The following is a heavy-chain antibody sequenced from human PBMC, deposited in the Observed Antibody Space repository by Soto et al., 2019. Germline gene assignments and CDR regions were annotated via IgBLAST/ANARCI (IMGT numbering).Heavy chain of an antibody. V-gene: IGHV3-23*01. Sequence: GWCRRLACAASVFSSSSFAMSWVRQAPGKGLEWVSAVIYSGGTTYYVEYVKGRFTLSXXXSXXXXXLXXEGXSAXDTALYYCAKSRVRLLWLREIYYFDKWGQGT. D-gene: IGHD3-10*01. CDR3: AKSRVRLLWLREIYYFDK. CDR2: VIYSGGTT. CDR1: VFSSSSFA. J-gene: IGHJ4*02.